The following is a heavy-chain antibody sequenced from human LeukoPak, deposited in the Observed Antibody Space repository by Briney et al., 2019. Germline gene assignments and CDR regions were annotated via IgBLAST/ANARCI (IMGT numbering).Heavy chain of an antibody. CDR3: AKWGLYCSSTSCYAPFQH. J-gene: IGHJ1*01. V-gene: IGHV3-23*01. Sequence: GGSLRLSCAASGFTFSSYAMSWVRQAPGQGLEWVSAISGSGGSTYYADSVKVRFTISRDNSKNTLYLQMNSLRAEDTAVYYCAKWGLYCSSTSCYAPFQHWGQGTLVTVSS. D-gene: IGHD2-2*01. CDR1: GFTFSSYA. CDR2: ISGSGGST.